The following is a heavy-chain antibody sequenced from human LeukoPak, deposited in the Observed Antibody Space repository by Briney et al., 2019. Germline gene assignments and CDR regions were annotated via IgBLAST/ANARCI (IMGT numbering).Heavy chain of an antibody. D-gene: IGHD4-17*01. J-gene: IGHJ4*02. V-gene: IGHV3-48*01. CDR3: ARGGATTVTTRLDY. Sequence: GGSLRLSCAASGFTFSSYSMNWVRQAPGKGLEWVSYISSSSSTIYYADSVKGRFTISRDDAKNSLYLQMNSLRAEDTALYYCARGGATTVTTRLDYWGQGTLVTVSS. CDR2: ISSSSSTI. CDR1: GFTFSSYS.